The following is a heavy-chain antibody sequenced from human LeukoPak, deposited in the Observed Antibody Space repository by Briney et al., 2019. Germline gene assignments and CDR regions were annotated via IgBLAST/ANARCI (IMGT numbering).Heavy chain of an antibody. Sequence: SETLSLTCTVSGVSINSHYWSWIRQPPGKGLEWIGFIYDSGSANYKSSLKSRVTMTVDTSKNQFSLKLNSVTAADTAVYYCARVLQNYYHMDVWGKGTTVTVSS. CDR1: GVSINSHY. CDR2: IYDSGSA. V-gene: IGHV4-59*11. D-gene: IGHD3-3*01. J-gene: IGHJ6*03. CDR3: ARVLQNYYHMDV.